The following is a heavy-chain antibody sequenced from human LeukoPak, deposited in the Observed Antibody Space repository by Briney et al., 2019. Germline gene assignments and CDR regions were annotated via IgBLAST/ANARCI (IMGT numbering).Heavy chain of an antibody. D-gene: IGHD3-22*01. CDR1: GGSISSGGYY. J-gene: IGHJ3*02. V-gene: IGHV4-30-2*01. CDR2: IYHSGST. CDR3: ARDTRSEYYDSSGYLDAFDI. Sequence: SQTLSLTCTVSGGSISSGGYYWSWIRQPPGKGLEWIGYIYHSGSTYYNPSLKSRVTISVDTSKNQFSLKLSSVTAADTAVYYCARDTRSEYYDSSGYLDAFDIWGQGTMVTVSS.